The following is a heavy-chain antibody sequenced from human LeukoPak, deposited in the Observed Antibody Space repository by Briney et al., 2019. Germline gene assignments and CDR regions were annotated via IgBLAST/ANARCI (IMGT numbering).Heavy chain of an antibody. V-gene: IGHV1-46*01. J-gene: IGHJ4*02. CDR1: GYTFTNYY. Sequence: ASVKVSCKASGYTFTNYYIHWVRQAPGQGLEWTEIINPSGGSTSYAQKFQGRVTMTRDTSTSTVYMELSSLRSEGTAVYYCAREGPYSDSARSRFDYWGQGTLVTVSS. CDR2: INPSGGST. D-gene: IGHD3-16*01. CDR3: AREGPYSDSARSRFDY.